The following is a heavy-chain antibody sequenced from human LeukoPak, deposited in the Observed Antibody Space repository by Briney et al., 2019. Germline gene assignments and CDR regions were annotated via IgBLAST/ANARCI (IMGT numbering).Heavy chain of an antibody. CDR1: GFTFSSYE. Sequence: GGSLRLSCAASGFTFSSYEMNWVRQAPGKGLEWVSYISSSGSTIYYADSVKGRFTISRDNAKNSLYLQMNSLRAEDTAVYYCARSSAYIVVLPAAMGNAFDIWGQGTMVTVSS. CDR3: ARSSAYIVVLPAAMGNAFDI. D-gene: IGHD2-2*01. CDR2: ISSSGSTI. V-gene: IGHV3-48*03. J-gene: IGHJ3*02.